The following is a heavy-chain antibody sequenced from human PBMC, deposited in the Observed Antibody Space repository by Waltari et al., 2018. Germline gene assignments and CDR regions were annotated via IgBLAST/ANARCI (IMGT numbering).Heavy chain of an antibody. V-gene: IGHV4-59*08. D-gene: IGHD4-4*01. Sequence: QVQLQESGPGLVKPSETLSLTCTVSGGSVTSYHWSWIRQSPGKGLEWNGDISDSGDTNYGPSLRGRVTISVDTSDDLFSLRLSSVTAADTAVYYCARPVWDYTLGRGDFFQYWGQGIRVTVSS. CDR3: ARPVWDYTLGRGDFFQY. CDR2: ISDSGDT. CDR1: GGSVTSYH. J-gene: IGHJ4*02.